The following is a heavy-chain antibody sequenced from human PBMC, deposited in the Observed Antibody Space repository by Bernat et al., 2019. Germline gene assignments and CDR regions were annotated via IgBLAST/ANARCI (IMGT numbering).Heavy chain of an antibody. D-gene: IGHD6-6*01. CDR3: ASSIAARHTELDY. CDR1: GFTFSSYG. J-gene: IGHJ4*02. V-gene: IGHV3-33*01. Sequence: QVQLVESGGGVVQPGRSLRLSCAASGFTFSSYGMHWVRQAPGKGLEWVALIWYDGSNKYYADSVKGRFTISRDNSKNTLYLQMNSLRAEDTAVYDCASSIAARHTELDYWGQGTLVTVSS. CDR2: IWYDGSNK.